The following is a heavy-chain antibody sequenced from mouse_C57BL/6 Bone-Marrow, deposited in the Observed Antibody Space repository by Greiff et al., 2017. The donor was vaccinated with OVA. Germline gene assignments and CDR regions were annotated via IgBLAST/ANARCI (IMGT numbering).Heavy chain of an antibody. CDR3: ASYWDRAMDY. J-gene: IGHJ4*01. D-gene: IGHD4-1*01. CDR1: GFTFSSYA. CDR2: ISDGGSYT. V-gene: IGHV5-4*03. Sequence: EVNVVESGGGLVKPGGSLKLSCAASGFTFSSYAMSWVRQTPEKRLEWVATISDGGSYTYYPDNVKGRFTISRDNAKNNLYLQMSHLKSEDTAMYYCASYWDRAMDYWGQGTSVTVSS.